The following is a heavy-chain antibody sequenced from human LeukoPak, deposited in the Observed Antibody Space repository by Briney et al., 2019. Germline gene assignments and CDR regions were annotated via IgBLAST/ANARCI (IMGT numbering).Heavy chain of an antibody. CDR1: GASISGSGYY. V-gene: IGHV4-39*02. Sequence: SETLSLTCTVSGASISGSGYYWGWIRQPPGKGLEWIGSIYSSGSTYYNASLQSRFTISIETSKNQISLRLNSVTAADTAMYYCAKGGGYGLIDYWGQGTLVTVSS. J-gene: IGHJ4*02. CDR3: AKGGGYGLIDY. D-gene: IGHD1-26*01. CDR2: IYSSGST.